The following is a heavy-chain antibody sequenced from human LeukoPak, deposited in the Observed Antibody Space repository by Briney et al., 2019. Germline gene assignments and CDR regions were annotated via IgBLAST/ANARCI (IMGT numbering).Heavy chain of an antibody. Sequence: ASVKVSCKASGFTFTSFGFSWVRQAPGQGLEWMGWMNPNSGRTGYAQNFQGRITITRNTSISTAYMELSSLRSEDTAVYYCTRETSSRYFDYWGQGTLVTVSS. CDR1: GFTFTSFG. J-gene: IGHJ4*02. V-gene: IGHV1-8*03. CDR2: MNPNSGRT. CDR3: TRETSSRYFDY.